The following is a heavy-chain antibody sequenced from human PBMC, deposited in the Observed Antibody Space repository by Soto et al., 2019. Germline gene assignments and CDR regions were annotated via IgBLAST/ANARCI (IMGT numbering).Heavy chain of an antibody. CDR1: GYTFNTYF. CDR2: ISPHNGNT. CDR3: ARDTGNSFDY. V-gene: IGHV1-18*01. Sequence: HVQLVQSGGELKKPGASVKVSCNTSGYTFNTYFITWVRQAPGQALEWMGWISPHNGNTNYAEKFQGRVTMTADTITKTAYMELRNLRIDDTAVYYCARDTGNSFDYWGQGTPVTVSS. J-gene: IGHJ4*02.